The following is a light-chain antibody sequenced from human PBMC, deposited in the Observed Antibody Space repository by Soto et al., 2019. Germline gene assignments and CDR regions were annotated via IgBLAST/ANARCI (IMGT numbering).Light chain of an antibody. CDR1: QSVSSS. V-gene: IGKV3-11*01. CDR3: QQRSNWPPEVT. Sequence: EIVLTQSPDTLSLSPGERATLSCRASQSVSSSLAWYQQKPGQAPRLLIYDASNRATGIPVRFSGSGSGTDFTLTISSLETEDFAVYYCQQRSNWPPEVTFGPGTKVDIK. J-gene: IGKJ3*01. CDR2: DAS.